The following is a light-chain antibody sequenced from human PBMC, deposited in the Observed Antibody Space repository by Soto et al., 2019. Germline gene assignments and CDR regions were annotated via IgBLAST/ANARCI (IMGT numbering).Light chain of an antibody. CDR3: QQYGSLPLT. Sequence: EIGWTQSPGTLSLSPGERATLSCRDSQSVSSNLLAWYQQKTGQAPRLLIYGASSRATGIPDRFSVSGSGTDFTLTISRLEHEEFAVYDCQQYGSLPLTFDHGIRLEIK. J-gene: IGKJ5*01. CDR2: GAS. CDR1: QSVSSNL. V-gene: IGKV3-20*01.